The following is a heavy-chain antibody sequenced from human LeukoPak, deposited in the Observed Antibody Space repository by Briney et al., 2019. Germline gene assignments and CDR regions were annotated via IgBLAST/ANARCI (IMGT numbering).Heavy chain of an antibody. CDR1: GGSISSGDYY. J-gene: IGHJ4*02. CDR2: IYYSGST. D-gene: IGHD3-10*01. CDR3: ARHPGGLFRRLEIDY. V-gene: IGHV4-61*08. Sequence: SQTLSLTCTVSGGSISSGDYYWSWIRQPPGKGLEWIGYIYYSGSTNYNPSLKSRVTISVDTSKNQFSLKLSSVTAADTAVYYCARHPGGLFRRLEIDYWGQGTLVTVSS.